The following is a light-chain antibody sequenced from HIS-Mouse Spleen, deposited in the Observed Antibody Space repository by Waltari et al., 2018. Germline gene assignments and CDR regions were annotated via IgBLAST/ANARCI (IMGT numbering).Light chain of an antibody. Sequence: LTQPPSVSVSPGQTASITCSGDKLGDKYACWYQQKPGQSPVLVIYQDSKRPSGIPERFSGSNSGNTATLTISGTQAMDEADYYCQAWDSSVVFGGGTKLTVL. J-gene: IGLJ2*01. CDR3: QAWDSSVV. CDR2: QDS. CDR1: KLGDKY. V-gene: IGLV3-1*01.